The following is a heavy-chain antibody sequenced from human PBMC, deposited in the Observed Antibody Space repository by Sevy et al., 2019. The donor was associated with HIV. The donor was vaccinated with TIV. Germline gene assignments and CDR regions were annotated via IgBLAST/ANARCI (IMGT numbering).Heavy chain of an antibody. CDR1: GFTFSSYA. J-gene: IGHJ5*02. CDR2: ISGGGDST. Sequence: GGSLRLSCAASGFTFSSYAMSWVRQAPGKGLEWVSAISGGGDSTYYADSVKARFTISRDNSKNTLYLQMNSLRAEDTAVYYCAKDRGGSYIFDPWGQGTLVTVSS. V-gene: IGHV3-23*01. D-gene: IGHD1-26*01. CDR3: AKDRGGSYIFDP.